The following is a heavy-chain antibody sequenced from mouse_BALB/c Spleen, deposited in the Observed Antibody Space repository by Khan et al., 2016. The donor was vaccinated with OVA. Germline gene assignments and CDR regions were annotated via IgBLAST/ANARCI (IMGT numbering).Heavy chain of an antibody. V-gene: IGHV1S136*01. Sequence: VQLKESGPDLVKPGASVKMSCKASGYTFTNYVIHWVKQKPGQGLEWIGCINPENDGIRNNEKFKGKTTLTSDKSSSTAYMELSSLTSEDSAVYYCARVASNWDFSLAYWGQGTLVTVSA. J-gene: IGHJ3*01. CDR2: INPENDGI. CDR1: GYTFTNYV. CDR3: ARVASNWDFSLAY. D-gene: IGHD4-1*01.